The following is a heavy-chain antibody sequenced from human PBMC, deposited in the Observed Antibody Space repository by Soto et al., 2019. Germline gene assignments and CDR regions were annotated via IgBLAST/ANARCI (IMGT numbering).Heavy chain of an antibody. CDR2: IDYIGNT. J-gene: IGHJ5*02. Sequence: SETLSLTCSVSGGSIGSDYWSWIRQPPGKGLEWLGNIDYIGNTSYNPSLKSRVTMSIDTSKNRFSLKLASVTTADTAVYYCGRIFDNYVKDNWFDPWGQGTLVTVSS. CDR3: GRIFDNYVKDNWFDP. D-gene: IGHD4-4*01. CDR1: GGSIGSDY. V-gene: IGHV4-59*01.